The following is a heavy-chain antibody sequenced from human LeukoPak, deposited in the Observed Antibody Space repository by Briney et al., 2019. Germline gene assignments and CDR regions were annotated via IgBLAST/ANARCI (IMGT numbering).Heavy chain of an antibody. J-gene: IGHJ1*01. CDR1: GYTFTGYY. CDR2: INPNSGGT. V-gene: IGHV1-2*02. CDR3: AGDFGYSYGKGYEYFQH. D-gene: IGHD5-18*01. Sequence: GASVKVSCKASGYTFTGYYMHWVRQAPGQGLEWMGWINPNSGGTNYAQKFQGRVTMTRDTSISTAYMELSRLRSDDTAVYYCAGDFGYSYGKGYEYFQHWGQGTLVTVSS.